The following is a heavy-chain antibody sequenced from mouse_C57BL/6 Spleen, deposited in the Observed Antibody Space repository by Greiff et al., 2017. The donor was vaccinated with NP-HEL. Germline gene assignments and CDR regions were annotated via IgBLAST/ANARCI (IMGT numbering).Heavy chain of an antibody. D-gene: IGHD2-4*01. CDR1: GYTFTSYW. Sequence: VQLQQPGAELVKPGASVKMSCKASGYTFTSYWITWVKQRPGQGLEWIGDIYPGSGSTNYNEKFKSKATLTVDTSSSTAYMQLSSLTSEDSAVYYCAIYYDYDGYFDVWGTGTTVTVSS. CDR3: AIYYDYDGYFDV. V-gene: IGHV1-55*01. J-gene: IGHJ1*03. CDR2: IYPGSGST.